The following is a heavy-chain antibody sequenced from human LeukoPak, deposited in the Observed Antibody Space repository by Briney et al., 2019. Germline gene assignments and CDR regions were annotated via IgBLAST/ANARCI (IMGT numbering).Heavy chain of an antibody. Sequence: GASVKVSCKVSGYTHTELSMHWVRQAPGKGLEWMGGFDPEDGETIYAQKFQGRVTMTEDTSTDTAYMELSSLRSEDTAVYYCATEPTYGDYSNYYYYYGMDVWGQGTTVTVSS. CDR1: GYTHTELS. CDR2: FDPEDGET. D-gene: IGHD4-17*01. V-gene: IGHV1-24*01. CDR3: ATEPTYGDYSNYYYYYGMDV. J-gene: IGHJ6*02.